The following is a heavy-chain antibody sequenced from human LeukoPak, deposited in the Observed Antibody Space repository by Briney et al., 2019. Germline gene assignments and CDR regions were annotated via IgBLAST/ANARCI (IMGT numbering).Heavy chain of an antibody. CDR2: IKSKTDGGTT. CDR1: GFTFSNAW. D-gene: IGHD3-22*01. V-gene: IGHV3-15*01. Sequence: GGSLRLSCAASGFTFSNAWMSWVRQAPGKGLEWVGRIKSKTDGGTTDYAAPVKGRFTISRDDSKNTLYLQMNSLKTEDTAVYYCTTGPALYYYDSSADYWGQGTTVTVSS. J-gene: IGHJ4*03. CDR3: TTGPALYYYDSSADY.